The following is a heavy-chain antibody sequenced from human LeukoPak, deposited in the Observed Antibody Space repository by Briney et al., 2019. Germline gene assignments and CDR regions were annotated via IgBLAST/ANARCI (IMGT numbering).Heavy chain of an antibody. CDR1: GGSISSSSYY. J-gene: IGHJ4*02. V-gene: IGHV4-39*07. D-gene: IGHD4-17*01. Sequence: PSETLSLTCIVSGGSISSSSYYWGWIRQPPGKGLKWIGSIYYSGSTYYNPSLKSRVTISVDTSKNQFSLKLSSVTAADTAMYYCARLSTVTTSFDYWGQGTLVTVSS. CDR3: ARLSTVTTSFDY. CDR2: IYYSGST.